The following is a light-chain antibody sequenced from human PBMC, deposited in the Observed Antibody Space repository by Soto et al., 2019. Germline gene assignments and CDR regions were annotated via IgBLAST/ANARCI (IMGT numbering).Light chain of an antibody. Sequence: QSVLTQPASVSGSPGQSITISCTGTSSDVGGYNYVSWYQQHPGTTPKLMIYDVSNRPSGVSNRFSGSKSGNTASLTISGLQAADEADYYCSSYTGSSTYVFGTGTQLTVL. CDR1: SSDVGGYNY. V-gene: IGLV2-14*03. CDR2: DVS. J-gene: IGLJ1*01. CDR3: SSYTGSSTYV.